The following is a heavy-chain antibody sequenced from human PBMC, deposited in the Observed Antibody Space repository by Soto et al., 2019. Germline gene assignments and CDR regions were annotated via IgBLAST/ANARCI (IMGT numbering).Heavy chain of an antibody. J-gene: IGHJ5*02. Sequence: SETLSLTCTVSGGSISSSSYYWGWIRQPPGKGLEWIGSIYYRGSTYYNPSLKSRVTISVDTSKNQFSLKLSSVTAADTAVYYCARHRTSTYIVVVVAATVRWFDPWGQGTLVTVSS. D-gene: IGHD2-15*01. CDR1: GGSISSSSYY. CDR2: IYYRGST. CDR3: ARHRTSTYIVVVVAATVRWFDP. V-gene: IGHV4-39*01.